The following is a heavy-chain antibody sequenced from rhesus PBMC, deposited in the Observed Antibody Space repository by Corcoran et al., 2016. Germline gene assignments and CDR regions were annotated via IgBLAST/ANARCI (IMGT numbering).Heavy chain of an antibody. CDR3: ARLRGSGYYLDY. CDR1: GGSFSSYW. D-gene: IGHD2-21*01. Sequence: QVQLQESGPGLVKPSETLSLTCAVSGGSFSSYWWSWIRQPPGKGLGWIGENNGNSRSTNYNPPLKSRFTISKDASKNQFSLKLSSVTAADTAVYYCARLRGSGYYLDYWGQGVLVTVSS. J-gene: IGHJ4*01. CDR2: NNGNSRST. V-gene: IGHV4-80*01.